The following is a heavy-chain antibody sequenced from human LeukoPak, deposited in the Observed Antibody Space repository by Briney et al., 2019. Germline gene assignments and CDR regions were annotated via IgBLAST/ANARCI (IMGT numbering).Heavy chain of an antibody. CDR1: GGTFSSYA. CDR2: IIPILGIA. V-gene: IGHV1-69*04. D-gene: IGHD5-18*01. J-gene: IGHJ4*02. CDR3: ATPGGYSYGHGYFDY. Sequence: ASVKVSCKASGGTFSSYAISWVRQAPGQGLEWMGRIIPILGIANYAQKFQGRVTITADKSTSTAYMELSSLGSEDTAVYYCATPGGYSYGHGYFDYWGQGTLVTVSS.